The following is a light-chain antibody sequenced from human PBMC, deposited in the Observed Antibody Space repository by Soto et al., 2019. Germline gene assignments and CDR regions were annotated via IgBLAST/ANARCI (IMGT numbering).Light chain of an antibody. CDR1: QSVNNYY. Sequence: EIVLTQSPGTLSLSPGERATLSCRASQSVNNYYLAWFQQKPGQAPGLLIYGTSTRPPGIPDRFSGSGSGTDFSLTIRRLEPEDFAVYYCQHYGRSPPWTFGQGTKVEIK. V-gene: IGKV3-20*01. CDR2: GTS. CDR3: QHYGRSPPWT. J-gene: IGKJ1*01.